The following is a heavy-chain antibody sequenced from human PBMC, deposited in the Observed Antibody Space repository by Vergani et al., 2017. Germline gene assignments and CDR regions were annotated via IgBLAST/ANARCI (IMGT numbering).Heavy chain of an antibody. Sequence: QVQLVQSGAEVKKPGSSVKVSCKASGGTFSSYAISWVRQAPGQGLEWMGGIIPIFGTANYAQKFQGRVTITADESTSTAYMELSRLRSDDTAVYYCATSYYYGSGSYYRGNYYYGMDVWGQGTTVTVSS. CDR3: ATSYYYGSGSYYRGNYYYGMDV. CDR2: IIPIFGTA. CDR1: GGTFSSYA. J-gene: IGHJ6*02. D-gene: IGHD3-10*01. V-gene: IGHV1-69*01.